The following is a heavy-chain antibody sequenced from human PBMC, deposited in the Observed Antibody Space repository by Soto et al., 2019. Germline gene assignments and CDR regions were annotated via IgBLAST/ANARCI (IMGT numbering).Heavy chain of an antibody. Sequence: GGSLRLSCAASGFTFDDYAMHWVRQAPGKGLEWVSGISWNSGSIGYADSVKGRFTISRDNAKNSLYLQMNSLRAEDTALYYCAKDGAVLLDYYYYMDVWGKGTTVTVSS. CDR3: AKDGAVLLDYYYYMDV. CDR1: GFTFDDYA. D-gene: IGHD3-10*01. CDR2: ISWNSGSI. V-gene: IGHV3-9*01. J-gene: IGHJ6*03.